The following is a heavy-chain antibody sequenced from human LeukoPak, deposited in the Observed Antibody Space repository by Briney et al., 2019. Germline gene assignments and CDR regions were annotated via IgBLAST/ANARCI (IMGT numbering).Heavy chain of an antibody. V-gene: IGHV5-51*01. J-gene: IGHJ3*01. CDR2: FWPDDSET. D-gene: IGHD3-3*02. CDR1: GYSFTSYW. Sequence: GESLKISCKGSGYSFTSYWIGWVRQMPGKGLEWMGIFWPDDSETRYSPSFQGQVTISADKSISTAYLQWGNVKALDIGIYYRGEGRQKSGVLVDFLGQGAKGTVSS. CDR3: GEGRQKSGVLVDF.